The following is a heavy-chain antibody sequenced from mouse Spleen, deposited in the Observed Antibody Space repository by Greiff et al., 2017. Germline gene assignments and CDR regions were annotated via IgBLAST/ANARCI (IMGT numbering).Heavy chain of an antibody. D-gene: IGHD2-12*01. CDR3: TRGGYYSYDPAWFAY. V-gene: IGHV1-15*01. CDR2: IDPETGGT. J-gene: IGHJ3*01. Sequence: QVQLQQSGAELVRPGASVTLSCKASGYTFTDYEMHWVTQTPVHGLEWIGAIDPETGGTAYNQKFKGKAILTADKSSSTAYMELRSLTSEDSAVYYGTRGGYYSYDPAWFAYWGQGTLVTVSA. CDR1: GYTFTDYE.